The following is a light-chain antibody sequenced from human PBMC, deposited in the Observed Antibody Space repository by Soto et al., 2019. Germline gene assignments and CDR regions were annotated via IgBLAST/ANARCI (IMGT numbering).Light chain of an antibody. CDR1: SSNIGAGYD. V-gene: IGLV1-40*01. CDR3: QSYDGSMRTVV. J-gene: IGLJ2*01. Sequence: QSVLTQPPSVSGAPGQRVTISCTGSSSNIGAGYDVHWYQQLPGTAPKLLIYGNSKRPSGVPDRFSGSKSGTSASLAITGLQAEDEADYYCQSYDGSMRTVVFGGGTKLTVL. CDR2: GNS.